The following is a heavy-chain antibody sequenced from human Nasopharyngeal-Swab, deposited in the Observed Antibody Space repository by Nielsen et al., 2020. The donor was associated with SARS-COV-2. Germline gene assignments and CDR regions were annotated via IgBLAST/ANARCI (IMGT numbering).Heavy chain of an antibody. D-gene: IGHD3-10*01. V-gene: IGHV4-34*01. Sequence: SETLSLTCAVYGGSFSGYYWSWIRQPPGKGLEWIGEINHSGSTNYNPSLKSRVTISVDTSKNQFSLKLSSVTAADTAVYYCARYGAGGSRITMVRGYMDVWGKGTTVNVSS. J-gene: IGHJ6*03. CDR2: INHSGST. CDR1: GGSFSGYY. CDR3: ARYGAGGSRITMVRGYMDV.